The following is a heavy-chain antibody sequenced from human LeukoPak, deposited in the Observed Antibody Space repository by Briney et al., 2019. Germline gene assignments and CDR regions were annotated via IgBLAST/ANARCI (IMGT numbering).Heavy chain of an antibody. J-gene: IGHJ3*02. Sequence: GGSLRLSCAASGYTFSNAWMSWIRQAPGKGLEWVGLIKTKREDGPIDYAAPVRGRFTISRNDSKNTLYLQINSLKAEDTAVYYCTTGGADTGRFDIWGQGTMVAVSS. CDR3: TTGGADTGRFDI. CDR1: GYTFSNAW. V-gene: IGHV3-15*01. D-gene: IGHD1-1*01. CDR2: IKTKREDGPI.